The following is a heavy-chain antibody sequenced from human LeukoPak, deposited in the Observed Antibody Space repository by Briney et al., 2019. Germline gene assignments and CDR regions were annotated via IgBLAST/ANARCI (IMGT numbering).Heavy chain of an antibody. CDR2: ISSSGSTI. Sequence: GGSLRLSCAASGFTFSSYEMNWVRQAPGKGLEWVSYISSSGSTIYYADSVKGRFTISRDNAQNSLYLQMNSLRAEDTAVYYCARDQRYSSSSGGIDYWGQGTLATVSS. CDR3: ARDQRYSSSSGGIDY. J-gene: IGHJ4*02. D-gene: IGHD6-6*01. CDR1: GFTFSSYE. V-gene: IGHV3-48*03.